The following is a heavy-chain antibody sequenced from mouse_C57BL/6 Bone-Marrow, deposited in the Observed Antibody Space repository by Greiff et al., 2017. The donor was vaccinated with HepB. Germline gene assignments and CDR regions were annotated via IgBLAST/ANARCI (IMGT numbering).Heavy chain of an antibody. CDR1: GYTFTDYY. D-gene: IGHD2-4*01. J-gene: IGHJ3*01. Sequence: EVQLQQSGPELVKPGASVKISCKASGYTFTDYYMNWVKQSHGKSLEWIGDINPNNGGTSYNQKFKGKATLTVDKSSSTAYMELRSLTSEDSAVYYCARGGGFDYDGKFAYWGQGTLVTVSA. CDR3: ARGGGFDYDGKFAY. CDR2: INPNNGGT. V-gene: IGHV1-26*01.